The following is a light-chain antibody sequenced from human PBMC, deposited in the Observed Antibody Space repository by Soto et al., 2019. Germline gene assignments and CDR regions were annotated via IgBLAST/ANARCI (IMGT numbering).Light chain of an antibody. CDR1: QSVRSGY. CDR2: GAS. V-gene: IGKV3-20*01. Sequence: EIVLTQSSGTLSLYPGERATLSCRASQSVRSGYLAWYQQKPGQAPRLLIYGASSRATGIPDSISGSGSGTDFTLTISRLEPEDFAVYYCQQYGSSPMTFGQGTKVEIK. CDR3: QQYGSSPMT. J-gene: IGKJ1*01.